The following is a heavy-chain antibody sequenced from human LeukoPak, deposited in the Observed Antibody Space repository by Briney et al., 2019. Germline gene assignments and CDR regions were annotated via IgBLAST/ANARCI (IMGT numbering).Heavy chain of an antibody. Sequence: PSETLSLTCTVSGGSISSYYWSWIRQPPGKGLEWIGYIYYSGSTNYNPSLKSRVTISVDTSKNQFSLKLSSVTAADTAVYYCARGRLYSGSYYFDYWGQGTLVTVSS. V-gene: IGHV4-59*01. CDR3: ARGRLYSGSYYFDY. CDR2: IYYSGST. J-gene: IGHJ4*02. D-gene: IGHD1-26*01. CDR1: GGSISSYY.